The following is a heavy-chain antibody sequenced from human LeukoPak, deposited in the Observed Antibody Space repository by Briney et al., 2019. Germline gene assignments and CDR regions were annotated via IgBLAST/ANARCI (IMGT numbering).Heavy chain of an antibody. V-gene: IGHV3-30*03. CDR2: ISFDGTNK. Sequence: GGSLRLSCAASGFTFSSYGMHWVRQAPGKGLEWVAVISFDGTNKFYADSVKGRFTVSRDNAKNSLYLQMNSLRAEDTAVYYCASNGYFDWLDAFDIWGQGTMVTVSS. D-gene: IGHD3-9*01. J-gene: IGHJ3*02. CDR3: ASNGYFDWLDAFDI. CDR1: GFTFSSYG.